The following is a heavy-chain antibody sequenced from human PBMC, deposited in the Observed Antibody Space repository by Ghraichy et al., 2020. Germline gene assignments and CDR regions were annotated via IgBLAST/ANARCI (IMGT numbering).Heavy chain of an antibody. V-gene: IGHV1-69*06. CDR1: GGTFSSYA. CDR3: ARRAKEPYCSGGSCYREGFDY. Sequence: SVKVSCKASGGTFSSYAISWVRQAPGQGLEWMGGIIPIFGTANYAQKFQGRVTITADKSTSTAYMELSSLRSEDTAVYYCARRAKEPYCSGGSCYREGFDYWGQGTLVTVSS. D-gene: IGHD2-15*01. CDR2: IIPIFGTA. J-gene: IGHJ4*02.